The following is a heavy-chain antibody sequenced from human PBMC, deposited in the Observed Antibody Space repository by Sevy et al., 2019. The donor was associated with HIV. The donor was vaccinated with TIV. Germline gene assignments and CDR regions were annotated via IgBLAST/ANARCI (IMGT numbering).Heavy chain of an antibody. CDR3: ARDGLEGSDYNGMDV. D-gene: IGHD1-1*01. J-gene: IGHJ6*02. CDR2: IYSGGST. Sequence: GGSLRLSCAASGFTVSSNYMSWVRQAPGKGLEWVSVIYSGGSTYYEDSVKGRFTISRDNSKNTLYLQMNSLRAEDTAVYYCARDGLEGSDYNGMDVWGQGTTVTVSS. CDR1: GFTVSSNY. V-gene: IGHV3-53*01.